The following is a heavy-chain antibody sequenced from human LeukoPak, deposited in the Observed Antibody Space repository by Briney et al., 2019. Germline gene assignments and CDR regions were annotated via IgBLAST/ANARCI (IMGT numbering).Heavy chain of an antibody. CDR3: TRNTIFGVVN. Sequence: GGSLRLSCAAAGFTFSGSAMHWVRQASGKGLEWVGRIRSKANSYATAYAASVKGRFTISRDDSKNTAYLQMSSLKTEDTAVYYCTRNTIFGVVNWGQGTLVTVSS. V-gene: IGHV3-73*01. CDR2: IRSKANSYAT. CDR1: GFTFSGSA. D-gene: IGHD3-3*01. J-gene: IGHJ4*02.